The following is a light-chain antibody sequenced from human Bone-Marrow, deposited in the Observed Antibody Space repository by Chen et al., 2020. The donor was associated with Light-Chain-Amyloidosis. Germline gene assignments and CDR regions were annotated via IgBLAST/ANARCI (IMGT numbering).Light chain of an antibody. Sequence: QSALTQPASVSGSPGQSITISCTGTSSDIGDYNFVSWYQQHRGKAPKLMIYDVSNRPSGVSDRFSGSKSGVTASLTISGLQAEDEAHYYCSSYTSSSTRVFGGGTKLTVL. CDR2: DVS. V-gene: IGLV2-14*01. CDR1: SSDIGDYNF. J-gene: IGLJ3*02. CDR3: SSYTSSSTRV.